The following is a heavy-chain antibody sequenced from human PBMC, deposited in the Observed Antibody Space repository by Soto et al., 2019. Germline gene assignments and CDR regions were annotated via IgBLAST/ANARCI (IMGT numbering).Heavy chain of an antibody. CDR1: GFSLSTSGLC. D-gene: IGHD3-10*01. CDR3: ARTYYGSGSSPTIGFDP. J-gene: IGHJ5*02. V-gene: IGHV2-70*01. CDR2: IDWDDDK. Sequence: SGPTLVNPTQTLTLTCTFSGFSLSTSGLCVSWIRQPPGKALEWLALIDWDDDKYYSTSLKTRLTISKDTSKNQVVLTMTNMDPVDTATYYCARTYYGSGSSPTIGFDPWGQGTLVTVSS.